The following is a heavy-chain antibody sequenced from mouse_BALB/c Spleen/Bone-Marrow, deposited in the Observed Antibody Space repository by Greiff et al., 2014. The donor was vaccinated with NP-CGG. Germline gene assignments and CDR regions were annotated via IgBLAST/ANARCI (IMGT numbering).Heavy chain of an antibody. CDR2: INPSNGGT. D-gene: IGHD2-13*01. V-gene: IGHV1S81*02. Sequence: ESGAELVKPGASVKLSCKASGYTFTSYYMYWVKQRPGQGLEWIGEINPSNGGTNFNEKFKSKATLTVDKSSSTAFMQLSSLTSEDSAVCYCTREGDSPFAYWGQGTLVTVSA. CDR3: TREGDSPFAY. J-gene: IGHJ3*01. CDR1: GYTFTSYY.